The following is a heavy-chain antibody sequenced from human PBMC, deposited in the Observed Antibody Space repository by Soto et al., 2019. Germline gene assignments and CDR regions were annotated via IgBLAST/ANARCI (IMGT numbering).Heavy chain of an antibody. D-gene: IGHD3-22*01. V-gene: IGHV1-18*01. CDR3: ARDAYYYDSSGYYFAFDF. Sequence: QVQLVQSGAEVKKPGASVKVSCKASGYTVTSYGISWVRQAPGQGLEWMGWITAYNGNTNYAQKLQGRVTMTTDTSTSTADMELESPRSDDTAVYYCARDAYYYDSSGYYFAFDFWGLGTMVTVTS. CDR1: GYTVTSYG. CDR2: ITAYNGNT. J-gene: IGHJ3*01.